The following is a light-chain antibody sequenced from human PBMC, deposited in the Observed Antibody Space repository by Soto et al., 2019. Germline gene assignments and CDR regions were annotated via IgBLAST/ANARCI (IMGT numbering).Light chain of an antibody. CDR1: QSVLYNSNNKNY. Sequence: DIVLTQSPDSLAVSLGERATINCKSSQSVLYNSNNKNYLAWYQQKPGQPPKLLMYWASTRESGVADRFSGTGSGTAFTLTFSRLHSEDVAVYYSQQYHSLPWTFGQGTKVEIK. CDR2: WAS. J-gene: IGKJ1*01. CDR3: QQYHSLPWT. V-gene: IGKV4-1*01.